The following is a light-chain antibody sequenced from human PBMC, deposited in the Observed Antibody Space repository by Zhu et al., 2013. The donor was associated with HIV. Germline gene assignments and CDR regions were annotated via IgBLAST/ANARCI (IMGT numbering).Light chain of an antibody. Sequence: EIVLTQSPGTLSLSPGERATLSCRASQSVSSSYLAWYQQKPGQAPRLLIYGASSRATGIPDRFSGSASGTDFTLTISGLEPGDFALYYCLHYGPSTGFTFGQGTKLEIK. CDR1: QSVSSSY. J-gene: IGKJ2*01. CDR3: LHYGPSTGFT. CDR2: GAS. V-gene: IGKV3-20*01.